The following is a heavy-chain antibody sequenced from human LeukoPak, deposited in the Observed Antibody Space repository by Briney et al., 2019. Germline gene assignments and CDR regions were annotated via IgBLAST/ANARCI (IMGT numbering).Heavy chain of an antibody. CDR2: VTGGGGST. CDR1: GFMFSSFA. J-gene: IGHJ4*02. V-gene: IGHV3-23*01. CDR3: AKDRPTYGSGSPIDF. D-gene: IGHD3-10*01. Sequence: GGSLRLSCAASGFMFSSFAMNWVRQAPGKELEWLSAVTGGGGSTYYADSVKGRFTISRDNSRNTLYLQLNSLRAEDTALYFCAKDRPTYGSGSPIDFWGQGTLVTVSS.